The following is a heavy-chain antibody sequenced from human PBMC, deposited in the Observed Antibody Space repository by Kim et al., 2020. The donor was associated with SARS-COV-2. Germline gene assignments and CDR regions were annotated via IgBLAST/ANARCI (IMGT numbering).Heavy chain of an antibody. CDR2: IYYSGST. V-gene: IGHV4-61*01. Sequence: SETLSLTCTVSGGSVSSGSYYWSWIRQPPGKGLEWIGYIYYSGSTNYNPSLKSRVTISVDTSKNQFSLKLSSVTAADTAVYYCARVRFWSGYYPLDYWGQGTLVTVSS. D-gene: IGHD3-3*01. CDR3: ARVRFWSGYYPLDY. J-gene: IGHJ4*02. CDR1: GGSVSSGSYY.